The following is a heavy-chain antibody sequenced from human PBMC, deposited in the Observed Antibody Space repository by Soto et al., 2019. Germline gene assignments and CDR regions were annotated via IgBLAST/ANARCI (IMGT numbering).Heavy chain of an antibody. CDR1: GFTFSSYA. Sequence: PGGSLRLSCAASGFTFSSYAMSWVRQARGKGLEWVSAISGSGGSTYYADSVKGRFTISRDNSKNTLYLQMNSLRAEDTAVYYCAKDRRIVVVITAQQQQFDYWGQGTLVTVSS. V-gene: IGHV3-23*01. CDR2: ISGSGGST. D-gene: IGHD3-22*01. J-gene: IGHJ4*02. CDR3: AKDRRIVVVITAQQQQFDY.